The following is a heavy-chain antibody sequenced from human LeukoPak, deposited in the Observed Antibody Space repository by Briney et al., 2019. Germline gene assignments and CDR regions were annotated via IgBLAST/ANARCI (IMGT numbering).Heavy chain of an antibody. J-gene: IGHJ4*02. V-gene: IGHV4-59*01. D-gene: IGHD3-10*01. Sequence: SETLSLTCTVSGGSISSYYWSWIRQPPGKGLEWIGYIYYSGSINYNPSLKSRVTISVDTSKNQFSLKLGSVTAADTAVYYCASKGYYCSGRFDYWGQGTLVTVSS. CDR3: ASKGYYCSGRFDY. CDR1: GGSISSYY. CDR2: IYYSGSI.